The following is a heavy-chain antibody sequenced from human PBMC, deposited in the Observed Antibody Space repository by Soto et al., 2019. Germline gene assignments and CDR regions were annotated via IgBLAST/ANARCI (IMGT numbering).Heavy chain of an antibody. CDR1: GFTFSSYG. J-gene: IGHJ4*02. D-gene: IGHD3-22*01. V-gene: IGHV3-30*18. CDR2: ISYDGSNK. CDR3: AKDPFYYYDSSGYVDY. Sequence: PGGSLRLSCSASGFTFSSYGMHWVRQAPGKGLEWVAVISYDGSNKYYADSVKGRFTISRDNSKNTLYLQMNSLRAEDTAVYYCAKDPFYYYDSSGYVDYWGQGTLVTVSP.